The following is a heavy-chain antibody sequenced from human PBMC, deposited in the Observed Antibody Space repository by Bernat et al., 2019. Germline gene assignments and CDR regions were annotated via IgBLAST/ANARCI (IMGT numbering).Heavy chain of an antibody. Sequence: DVQLVESGGGLVQPGGSLRLSCAASGFTFSSYWMHWVRQAPGKGLVWVSRINSDGSSTSYADSVKGRFTISRDNAKNTLYLQMNSLRAEDTAVYYCARDLRSYGSGSYDAFDIWGQGTMVTVSS. CDR1: GFTFSSYW. D-gene: IGHD3-10*01. CDR3: ARDLRSYGSGSYDAFDI. V-gene: IGHV3-74*01. CDR2: INSDGSST. J-gene: IGHJ3*02.